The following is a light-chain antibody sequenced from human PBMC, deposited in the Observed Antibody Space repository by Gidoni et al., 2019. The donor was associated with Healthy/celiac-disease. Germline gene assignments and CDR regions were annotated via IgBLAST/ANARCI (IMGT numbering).Light chain of an antibody. CDR3: QQRSNWPGT. V-gene: IGKV3-11*01. CDR2: DAS. Sequence: VLTQPPATLSLSPGERATLTCRASQSVSSYLAWYQQKPGQAPRLLIYDASNRATGIPARFSGSGSGTDFTLTISSLEPEDFAVYYCQQRSNWPGTFGQGTKVEIK. CDR1: QSVSSY. J-gene: IGKJ1*01.